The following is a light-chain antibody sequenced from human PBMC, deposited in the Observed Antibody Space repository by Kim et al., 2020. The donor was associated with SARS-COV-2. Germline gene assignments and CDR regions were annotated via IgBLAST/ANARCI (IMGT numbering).Light chain of an antibody. CDR3: NSRDSSGNHLV. CDR1: SLRSYY. J-gene: IGLJ2*01. Sequence: ALGRTVRFKCQGESLRSYYASWYQQKPGQAPVLVIYGKNNRPSGIPDRFSGSSSGNTASLTITGAQAEDEADYYCNSRDSSGNHLVFGGGTQLTVL. CDR2: GKN. V-gene: IGLV3-19*01.